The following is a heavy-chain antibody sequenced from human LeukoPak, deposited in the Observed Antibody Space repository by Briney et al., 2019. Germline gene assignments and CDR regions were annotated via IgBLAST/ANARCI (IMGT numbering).Heavy chain of an antibody. CDR2: INPNSGGT. Sequence: GASVKVSCKASGYTFTGYYMHWVRQAPGQGLEWMGRINPNSGGTNYAQKFQGRVTMTEDTSTDTAYMELSSLRSEDTAVYYCATGGSGAPGNWNYWDNYYYYYMDVWGKGTTVTVSS. J-gene: IGHJ6*03. CDR3: ATGGSGAPGNWNYWDNYYYYYMDV. V-gene: IGHV1-2*06. D-gene: IGHD1-7*01. CDR1: GYTFTGYY.